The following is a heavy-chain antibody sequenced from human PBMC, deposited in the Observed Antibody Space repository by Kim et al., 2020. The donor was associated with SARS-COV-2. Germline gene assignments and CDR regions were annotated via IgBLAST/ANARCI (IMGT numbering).Heavy chain of an antibody. J-gene: IGHJ2*01. D-gene: IGHD3-22*01. CDR1: GYSFTSYW. CDR3: ARQKKGITMIVVEGAWYFDL. V-gene: IGHV5-51*07. CDR2: IYPGDSDT. Sequence: GESLKISCKGSGYSFTSYWIGWVHQMPGKGLEWMGIIYPGDSDTRYSPSFQGQVTISADKSISTAYLQWSSLKASDTAMYYCARQKKGITMIVVEGAWYFDLWGRGTLVTVSS.